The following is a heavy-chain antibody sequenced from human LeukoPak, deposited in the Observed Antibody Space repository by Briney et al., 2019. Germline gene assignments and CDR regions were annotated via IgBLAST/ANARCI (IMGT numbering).Heavy chain of an antibody. CDR2: IYHSGST. V-gene: IGHV4-38-2*02. D-gene: IGHD4-23*01. CDR3: AREWSHLHYGGNFDY. CDR1: GYSISSGYY. J-gene: IGHJ4*02. Sequence: PSETLSLTCAVSGYSISSGYYWGWIRQPPGKGLEWIGSIYHSGSTYYNPSLKSRVTISVDTSKNQFSLKLSSVTAADTAVYYCAREWSHLHYGGNFDYWGRGTLVTVSS.